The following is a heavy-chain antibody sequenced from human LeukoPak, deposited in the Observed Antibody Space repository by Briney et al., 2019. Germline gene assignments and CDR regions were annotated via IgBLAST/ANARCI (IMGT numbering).Heavy chain of an antibody. CDR3: AEAERRSGYLY. Sequence: PSETLSLTCAVYGGSFSGYYWSWIRQPPGKGLEWIGEINHSGSTNYNPSLKSRVTISVDTSKNQFSLKLSSVTAADTAVYYCAEAERRSGYLYWGQGTLVTVSS. J-gene: IGHJ4*02. V-gene: IGHV4-34*01. CDR1: GGSFSGYY. CDR2: INHSGST. D-gene: IGHD3-22*01.